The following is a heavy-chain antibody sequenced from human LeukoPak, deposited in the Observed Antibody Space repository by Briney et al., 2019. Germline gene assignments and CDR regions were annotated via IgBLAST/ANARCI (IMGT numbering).Heavy chain of an antibody. J-gene: IGHJ4*02. Sequence: ASVKVSCKTSGYNFASYTMHWLRQAPGQSPEWMGSINGDNGNTKYSKKFQGRVTFTRDTSASSAYMELSRLRSEDTAVYYCARSSSGTYHYWGQGTLVTVSS. CDR1: GYNFASYT. CDR2: INGDNGNT. D-gene: IGHD3-10*01. V-gene: IGHV1-3*01. CDR3: ARSSSGTYHY.